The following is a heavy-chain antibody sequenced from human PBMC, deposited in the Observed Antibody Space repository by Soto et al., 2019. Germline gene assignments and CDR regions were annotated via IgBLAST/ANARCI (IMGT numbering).Heavy chain of an antibody. Sequence: QVQLVQSGAEVKKPGSSVKVSCKASGGTFSSYAISWVRQAPGQGLEWMGGIIPIFGTANYAQKFQGRVTNTADDSTSTAYMELSSLRSEDTAVYYCARDMDSSGSMPWRFQHWGQGTLVTVSS. V-gene: IGHV1-69*01. CDR1: GGTFSSYA. D-gene: IGHD3-22*01. CDR2: IIPIFGTA. CDR3: ARDMDSSGSMPWRFQH. J-gene: IGHJ1*01.